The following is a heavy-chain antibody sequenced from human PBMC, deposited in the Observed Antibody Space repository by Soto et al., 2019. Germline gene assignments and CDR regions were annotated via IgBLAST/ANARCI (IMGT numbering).Heavy chain of an antibody. V-gene: IGHV3-23*01. J-gene: IGHJ4*02. D-gene: IGHD3-22*01. CDR3: AKIGGLFEYYYDSSGYYLGY. CDR1: GFTFSSYA. Sequence: PGGSLRLSCAASGFTFSSYAMSWVRQAPGKGLEWVSAISGSGGSTYYADSVKGRFTISRDNSKNTLYLQMNSLRAEDTAVYYCAKIGGLFEYYYDSSGYYLGYWGQGTLVTVSS. CDR2: ISGSGGST.